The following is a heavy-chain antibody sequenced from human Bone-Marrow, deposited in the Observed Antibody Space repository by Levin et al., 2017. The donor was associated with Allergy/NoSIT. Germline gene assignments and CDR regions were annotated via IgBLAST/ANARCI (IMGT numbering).Heavy chain of an antibody. CDR2: IYPGDSDT. CDR3: ARRVHDIIGWSDYFDY. J-gene: IGHJ4*02. V-gene: IGHV5-51*01. CDR1: GFTFTTYW. D-gene: IGHD6-19*01. Sequence: HGESLKISCRASGFTFTTYWIGWVRQMPGKGLEWMGIIYPGDSDTTYSPSFQGQVTISADKSISTAYLQWSSLKASDTAIYYCARRVHDIIGWSDYFDYWGQGTLVTVSS.